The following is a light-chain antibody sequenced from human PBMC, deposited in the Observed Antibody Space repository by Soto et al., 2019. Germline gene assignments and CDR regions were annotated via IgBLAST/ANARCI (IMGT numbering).Light chain of an antibody. CDR1: QSVSSN. CDR3: QQYNKWPPWT. CDR2: GAS. V-gene: IGKV3-15*01. Sequence: EIVMTQSPATLSVSPGERATLSCSASQSVSSNLAWYQQKPGQAPRLLIYGASTMATGIPARFSGSGSGTEFTLTISSPQSEDFSVYYCQQYNKWPPWTFGHGTKVEIK. J-gene: IGKJ1*01.